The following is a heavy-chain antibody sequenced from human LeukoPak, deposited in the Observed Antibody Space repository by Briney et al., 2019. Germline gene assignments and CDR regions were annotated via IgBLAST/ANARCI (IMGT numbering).Heavy chain of an antibody. V-gene: IGHV5-51*01. D-gene: IGHD5-24*01. Sequence: AEPLNISSQASAQISTYYWIGWVRQMPAKGLGWMGIISPYNFVTTYRPSSQRQVTISAYKSINTAYLQWSSLRASDTAIYYCARSPGNGYTHGVDDVWGQGTMVTVPS. CDR1: AQISTYYW. J-gene: IGHJ3*01. CDR3: ARSPGNGYTHGVDDV. CDR2: ISPYNFVT.